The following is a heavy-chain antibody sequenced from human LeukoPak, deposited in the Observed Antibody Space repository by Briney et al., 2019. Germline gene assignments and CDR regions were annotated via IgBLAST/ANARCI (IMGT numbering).Heavy chain of an antibody. V-gene: IGHV3-23*01. CDR1: GFTFSSYA. D-gene: IGHD6-13*01. J-gene: IGHJ5*02. Sequence: GGSLRLSCAASGFTFSSYAINWVRQAPGKGPELVSAISGSGVTTFYADSVKGRFTISRDNSKKTLYLQMSSVREDDTAVYYCAKVSGDYRSTWNNWLEPWGQGTLVTVSS. CDR3: AKVSGDYRSTWNNWLEP. CDR2: ISGSGVTT.